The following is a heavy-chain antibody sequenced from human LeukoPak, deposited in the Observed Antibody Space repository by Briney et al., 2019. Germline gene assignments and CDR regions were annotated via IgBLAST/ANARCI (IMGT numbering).Heavy chain of an antibody. CDR3: ARDDLLHRNWFDP. J-gene: IGHJ5*02. CDR2: INQDGSEK. CDR1: GFTFSNYW. Sequence: PGGSLRLSCAASGFTFSNYWMSWVRQAPGKGLEWVANINQDGSEKNYVDSVKGRFTISRDNAKNSLYLQMNSLRAEDTAVYYCARDDLLHRNWFDPWGQGTLVTVSS. D-gene: IGHD3-22*01. V-gene: IGHV3-7*01.